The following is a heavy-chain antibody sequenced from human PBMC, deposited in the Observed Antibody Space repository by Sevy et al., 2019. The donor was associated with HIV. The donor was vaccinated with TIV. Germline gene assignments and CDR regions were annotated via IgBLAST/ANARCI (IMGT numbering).Heavy chain of an antibody. CDR2: ISDDGSQT. CDR3: AGSCSMVRGVAERVFDC. Sequence: GGSLRLSCAASGFTFTTYGMHWVRQAPGKGLEWVAVISDDGSQTYYVDSVKGRFTISRDNSKNTLYLQMDSLRPEDTAVYYCAGSCSMVRGVAERVFDCWGQGTLVTVSS. J-gene: IGHJ5*01. V-gene: IGHV3-30*03. D-gene: IGHD3-10*01. CDR1: GFTFTTYG.